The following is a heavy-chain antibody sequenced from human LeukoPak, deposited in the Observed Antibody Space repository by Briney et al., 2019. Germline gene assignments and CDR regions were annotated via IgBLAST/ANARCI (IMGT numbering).Heavy chain of an antibody. CDR2: IYYSGST. Sequence: PSETLSLTCTVSGGSISSSSYYWGWIRQPPGKGLEWIGSIYYSGSTYYNPSLKSRVTISVDTSKNQFSLKLSSVTAADTAVYYCARGLRGGYSGYDPLFEYFQHWGQGTLVTVSS. CDR1: GGSISSSSYY. V-gene: IGHV4-39*07. D-gene: IGHD5-12*01. CDR3: ARGLRGGYSGYDPLFEYFQH. J-gene: IGHJ1*01.